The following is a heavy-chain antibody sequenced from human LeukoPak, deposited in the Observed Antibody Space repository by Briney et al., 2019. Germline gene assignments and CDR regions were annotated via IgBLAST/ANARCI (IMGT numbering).Heavy chain of an antibody. J-gene: IGHJ5*02. V-gene: IGHV4-4*07. Sequence: PSETLSLTCTVSGASISNYYWGWIRQPAGKGLEWIGRISNSGSTNYNPSLKSRVTMSVDTSKNQFSLKLSSVTAADTAVYYCARVMAPTYYYDSSVSGFDPWGQGTLVTVSS. CDR2: ISNSGST. CDR3: ARVMAPTYYYDSSVSGFDP. CDR1: GASISNYY. D-gene: IGHD3-22*01.